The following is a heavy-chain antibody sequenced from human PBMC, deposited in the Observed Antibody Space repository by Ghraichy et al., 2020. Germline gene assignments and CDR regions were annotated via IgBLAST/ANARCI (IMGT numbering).Heavy chain of an antibody. CDR2: INPNSGGT. V-gene: IGHV1-2*02. D-gene: IGHD6-13*01. J-gene: IGHJ4*02. CDR3: ARDEEIAAALDY. Sequence: ASVKVSCKASGYTFTGYYMHWVRQAPGQGLEWMGWINPNSGGTNYAQKFQGRVIMTRDTSISTAYMELSRLRSDDTAVYYCARDEEIAAALDYWGQGTLVTVSS. CDR1: GYTFTGYY.